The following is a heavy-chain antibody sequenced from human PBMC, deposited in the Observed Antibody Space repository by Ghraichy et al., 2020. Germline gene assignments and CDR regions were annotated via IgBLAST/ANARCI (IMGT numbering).Heavy chain of an antibody. CDR2: IRYDGSNK. V-gene: IGHV3-30*02. D-gene: IGHD3-22*01. Sequence: GGSLRLSCAASGFTFSSYGMHWVRQAPGKGLEWVAFIRYDGSNKYYADSVKGRFTISRDNSKNTLYLQMNSLRAEDTAVYYCAKAIVDDSSGYYYYNAFDIWGQGTMVTVSS. CDR3: AKAIVDDSSGYYYYNAFDI. CDR1: GFTFSSYG. J-gene: IGHJ3*02.